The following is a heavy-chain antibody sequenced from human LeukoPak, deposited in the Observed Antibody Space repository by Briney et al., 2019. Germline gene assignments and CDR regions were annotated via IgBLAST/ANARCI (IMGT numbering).Heavy chain of an antibody. J-gene: IGHJ4*02. D-gene: IGHD2-15*01. CDR2: IYYSGST. V-gene: IGHV4-59*01. CDR1: GGSISSYY. CDR3: ARGAGDIVVVVAAKAGRGFDY. Sequence: SETLSLTCTVSGGSISSYYWSWIRQPPGKGLEWIGYIYYSGSTNYNPSLKSRVTISVDTSKNQFSLKLSSVTAADTAVYYCARGAGDIVVVVAAKAGRGFDYWGQGTLVTVSS.